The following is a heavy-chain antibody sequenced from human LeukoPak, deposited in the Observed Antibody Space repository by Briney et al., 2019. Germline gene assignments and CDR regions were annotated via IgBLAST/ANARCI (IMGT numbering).Heavy chain of an antibody. Sequence: NPGGSLRLSXAASGFTFSSYSMNWVRQAPGKGMEWVSSISSSSSYIYYADSVKGRFTISRDNAKNSLYLQMNSLRAEDTAVYYCARDHPYYYDGGYYMDVWGKGTTVTVSS. J-gene: IGHJ6*03. CDR3: ARDHPYYYDGGYYMDV. V-gene: IGHV3-21*06. D-gene: IGHD3-22*01. CDR1: GFTFSSYS. CDR2: ISSSSSYI.